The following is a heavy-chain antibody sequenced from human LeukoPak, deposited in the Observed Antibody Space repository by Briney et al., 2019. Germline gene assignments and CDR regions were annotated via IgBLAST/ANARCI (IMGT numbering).Heavy chain of an antibody. CDR2: ISSSGSTI. J-gene: IGHJ4*02. D-gene: IGHD5-24*01. CDR1: GFTFSSYE. CDR3: ARERRDGYTSLFDY. Sequence: GGSLRLSCAASGFTFSSYEMNRVRQAPGKGLEWVSYISSSGSTIYYADSVKGRFTISRDNAKNSLYLQMNSLRAEDTAVYYCARERRDGYTSLFDYWGQGTLVTVSS. V-gene: IGHV3-48*03.